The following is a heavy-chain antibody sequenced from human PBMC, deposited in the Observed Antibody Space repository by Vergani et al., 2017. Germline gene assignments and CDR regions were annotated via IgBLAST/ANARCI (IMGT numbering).Heavy chain of an antibody. CDR1: GYTFTSYD. D-gene: IGHD4-23*01. CDR3: ARGVGGNIRDFDY. V-gene: IGHV1-8*01. J-gene: IGHJ4*02. CDR2: MNPNSGNT. Sequence: QVQLVQSGAEVRKPRASLQVSCKASGYTFTSYDVHWVRQATGQGLEWMGWMNPNSGNTGYAQKFQGRVTFTGSNSINTAYIELSSLRSEDTAGYYCARGVGGNIRDFDYWGQGPLVTVSS.